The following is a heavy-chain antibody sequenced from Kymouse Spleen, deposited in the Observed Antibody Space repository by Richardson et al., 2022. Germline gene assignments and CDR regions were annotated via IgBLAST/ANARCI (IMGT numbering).Heavy chain of an antibody. CDR1: GGSISSYY. V-gene: IGHV4-59*01. J-gene: IGHJ6*02. CDR3: ASLRIAARWPGMDV. Sequence: QVQLQESGPGLVKPSETLSLTCTVSGGSISSYYWSWIRQPPGKGLEWIGYIYYSGSTNYNPSLKSRVTISVDTSKNQFSLKLSSVTAADTAVYYCASLRIAARWPGMDVWGQGTTVTVSS. CDR2: IYYSGST. D-gene: IGHD6-6*01.